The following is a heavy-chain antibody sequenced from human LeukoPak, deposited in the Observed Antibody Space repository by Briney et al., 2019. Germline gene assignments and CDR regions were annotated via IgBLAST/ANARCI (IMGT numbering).Heavy chain of an antibody. D-gene: IGHD3-9*01. CDR2: ISSSSSTI. CDR3: ARDSHYDILTGFRNWFDP. CDR1: GFAFRSYS. Sequence: GGTLRLSCGASGFAFRSYSMNWVRHAPGKGLEWVSYISSSSSTIYYADSVKGRFTISRDNAKNSLYLQMNSLRAEDTAVYYCARDSHYDILTGFRNWFDPWGQGTLVTVSS. J-gene: IGHJ5*02. V-gene: IGHV3-48*01.